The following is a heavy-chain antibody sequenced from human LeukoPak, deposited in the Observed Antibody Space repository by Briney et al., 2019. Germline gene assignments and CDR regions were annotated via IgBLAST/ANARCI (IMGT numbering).Heavy chain of an antibody. J-gene: IGHJ4*02. Sequence: PGGSLRLSCAASGFTFCSTYISWVRQAPGKGLEWVSVIYSGGSTKYADSVKARFTISRDNSKNTVYLQMNNLRAEDTAVYYCARATLDNWAQGALVTVSS. CDR3: ARATLDN. CDR2: IYSGGST. CDR1: GFTFCSTY. V-gene: IGHV3-53*01.